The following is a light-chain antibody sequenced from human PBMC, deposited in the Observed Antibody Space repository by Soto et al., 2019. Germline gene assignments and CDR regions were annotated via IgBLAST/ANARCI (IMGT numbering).Light chain of an antibody. Sequence: QSALTQPRSVSGAPGQSVTISCTGTSSDVGGYNYVSWYQQHPGKAPKLMIYDVNKRPSGVPDRFSGSKSGITASLTISGLQAEDEADYYCCSYAGSYTLVFGTGTKVTV. CDR3: CSYAGSYTLV. J-gene: IGLJ1*01. CDR2: DVN. V-gene: IGLV2-11*01. CDR1: SSDVGGYNY.